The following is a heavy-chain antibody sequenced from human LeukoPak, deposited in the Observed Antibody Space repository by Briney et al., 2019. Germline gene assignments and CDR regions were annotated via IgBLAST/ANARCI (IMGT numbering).Heavy chain of an antibody. D-gene: IGHD3-10*01. CDR1: GGSISSSSYF. CDR3: ASALWFGELELDP. V-gene: IGHV4-39*01. J-gene: IGHJ5*02. Sequence: SETLSLTCTVSGGSISSSSYFWGWIRQPPGKGLEWIGSIYYSGSTYYNPSLKSRVTISVDMSKNQFSMKLSSVTAADTAVYYCASALWFGELELDPWGQGTLVTVSS. CDR2: IYYSGST.